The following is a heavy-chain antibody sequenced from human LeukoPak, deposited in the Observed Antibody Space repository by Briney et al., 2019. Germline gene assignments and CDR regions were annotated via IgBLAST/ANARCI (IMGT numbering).Heavy chain of an antibody. V-gene: IGHV3-23*01. CDR1: GVALGSYV. CDR2: LSGSGIST. Sequence: GASVGVPYAPTGVALGSYVVSGVRQAPGKGLEWVSALSGSGISTYYADSVRGRFTISRDNSKNTLYLQMNSLRAEDTALYYCAKGTTGLSSSWLFDYWGQGTLVTVSS. CDR3: AKGTTGLSSSWLFDY. D-gene: IGHD6-13*01. J-gene: IGHJ4*02.